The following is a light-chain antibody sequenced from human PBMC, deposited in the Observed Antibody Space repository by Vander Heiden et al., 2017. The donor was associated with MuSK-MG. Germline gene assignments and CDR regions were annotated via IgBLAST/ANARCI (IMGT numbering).Light chain of an antibody. CDR2: DND. CDR3: GTWENSMSAHWV. J-gene: IGLJ3*02. CDR1: SSNIGKNY. V-gene: IGLV1-51*01. Sequence: QSVLTQPPSVSAAPGPRVTISCSGSSSNIGKNYVSWYQQRTGAAAKLLIFDNDKRPAGRTDRCSGSKTGTSTTPGITGRQKGDEAVDYCGTWENSMSAHWVFGGGTKLTVL.